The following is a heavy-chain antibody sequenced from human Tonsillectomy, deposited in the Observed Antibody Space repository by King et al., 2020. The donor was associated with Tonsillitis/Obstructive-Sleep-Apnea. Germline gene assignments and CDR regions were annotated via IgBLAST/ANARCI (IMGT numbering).Heavy chain of an antibody. CDR3: ARGGDALDWFDP. CDR1: GYRFTRDW. Sequence: QLVQSGAEVKKPGESLKISCKGSGYRFTRDWIVWVRQMPGKGLEWMGIIYPGDSETRYSPSFQGQVTISADESISTAYLQWSTLKASDTAMYYCARGGDALDWFDPWGQGTLVTVSS. D-gene: IGHD3-16*01. CDR2: IYPGDSET. V-gene: IGHV5-51*01. J-gene: IGHJ5*02.